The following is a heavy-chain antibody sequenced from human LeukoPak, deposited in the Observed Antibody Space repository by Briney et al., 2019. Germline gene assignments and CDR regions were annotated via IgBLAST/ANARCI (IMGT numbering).Heavy chain of an antibody. CDR1: GFIFSDYD. CDR3: AELGITMIGGV. CDR2: ISRSSNTI. J-gene: IGHJ6*04. D-gene: IGHD3-10*02. Sequence: GGSLRLSCTASGFIFSDYDMEWVRQAPGKGLEWISHISRSSNTIYYADSVKGRFTTSRDNAKNSLYLQMNSLRAEDTAVYYCAELGITMIGGVWGKGTTVTISS. V-gene: IGHV3-48*01.